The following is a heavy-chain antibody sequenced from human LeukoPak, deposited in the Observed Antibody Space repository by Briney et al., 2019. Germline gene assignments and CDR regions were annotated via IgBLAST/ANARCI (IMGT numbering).Heavy chain of an antibody. J-gene: IGHJ4*02. CDR1: GYTFTSYY. CDR3: AREVYDYGDYFDY. V-gene: IGHV1-46*01. CDR2: INPSGGSA. D-gene: IGHD4-17*01. Sequence: ASVKVSCKASGYTFTSYYMHWVRQAPGQGLEWMGIINPSGGSASYAQKFQGRVTMTRDTSISTAYMELGRLRSDDTAVYYCAREVYDYGDYFDYWGQGTLVTVSS.